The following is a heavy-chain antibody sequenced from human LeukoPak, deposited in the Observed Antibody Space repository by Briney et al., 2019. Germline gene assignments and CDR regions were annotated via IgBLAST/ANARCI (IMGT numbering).Heavy chain of an antibody. Sequence: PSETLSLTCTVSAVSISSYYWSWIRQPPGKGLEWIGYIYYTGNTNYSPSLKSRVTMSVDTSKNQFSLKLSSVTAADTAVYYCARSMVRGDPLQFDPWGQGTLVTVSS. J-gene: IGHJ5*02. D-gene: IGHD3-10*01. CDR1: AVSISSYY. CDR3: ARSMVRGDPLQFDP. CDR2: IYYTGNT. V-gene: IGHV4-59*01.